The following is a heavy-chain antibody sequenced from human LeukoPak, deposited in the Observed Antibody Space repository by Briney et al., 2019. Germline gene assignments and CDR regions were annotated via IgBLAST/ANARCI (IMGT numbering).Heavy chain of an antibody. J-gene: IGHJ6*03. V-gene: IGHV1-69*05. CDR3: ARGDDSSSWFSGNYYYMDV. CDR2: IIPIFGTA. D-gene: IGHD6-13*01. CDR1: GGTFSSYA. Sequence: GASVKVSCKASGGTFSSYAISWVRQAPGQGLEWMGGIIPIFGTANYAQKFQGRVTITRNTSISTAYMELSSLRSEDTAVYYCARGDDSSSWFSGNYYYMDVWGKGTTVTVSS.